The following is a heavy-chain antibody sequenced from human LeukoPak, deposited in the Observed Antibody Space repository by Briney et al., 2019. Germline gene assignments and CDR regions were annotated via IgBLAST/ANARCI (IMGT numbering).Heavy chain of an antibody. J-gene: IGHJ4*02. CDR3: ARAWGSGWPLDY. CDR1: GFTFSSYA. Sequence: GGSLRLSCAASGFTFSSYAMHWVRQAPGKGLEFVSAISSNGGSTYYANSVKGRFTISRDNSKNTLYLRMGSLRAEDMAVYYCARAWGSGWPLDYWGQGTLVTVSS. V-gene: IGHV3-64*01. CDR2: ISSNGGST. D-gene: IGHD6-19*01.